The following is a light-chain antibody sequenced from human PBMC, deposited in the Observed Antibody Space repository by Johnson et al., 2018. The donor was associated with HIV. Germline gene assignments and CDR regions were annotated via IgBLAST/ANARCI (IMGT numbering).Light chain of an antibody. CDR1: SSNIGKNY. CDR2: DNN. V-gene: IGLV1-51*01. CDR3: GTWANSLSSPYV. Sequence: QSVLTQPPSVSAAPGQKVTISCSGSSSNIGKNYVSWYQHLPGTAPKLLIYDNNKRPSGIPDRFSGSKSGTSATLGITGLQTGEEADYYCGTWANSLSSPYVFGTGTKVTVL. J-gene: IGLJ1*01.